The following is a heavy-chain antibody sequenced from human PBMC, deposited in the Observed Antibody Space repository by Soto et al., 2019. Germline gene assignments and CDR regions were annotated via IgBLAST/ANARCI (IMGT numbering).Heavy chain of an antibody. J-gene: IGHJ4*02. D-gene: IGHD6-13*01. CDR3: ARVLSLTIAAAGYFDY. Sequence: QVQLVESGGGVVQPGRSLRLSCAASGFTFSSYAMHWVRQAPGKGLEWVAVISYDGSNKYYADSVKGRFTISRDNSKNTLYLQMNSLRAEDTAVYYCARVLSLTIAAAGYFDYWGQGTLVTVSS. CDR1: GFTFSSYA. V-gene: IGHV3-30-3*01. CDR2: ISYDGSNK.